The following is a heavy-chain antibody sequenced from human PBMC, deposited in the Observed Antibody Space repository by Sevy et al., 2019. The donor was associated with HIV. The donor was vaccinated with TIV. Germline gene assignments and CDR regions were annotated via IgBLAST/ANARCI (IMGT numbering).Heavy chain of an antibody. V-gene: IGHV3-48*03. CDR1: GFTFSSYE. Sequence: GGSLRLSCAASGFTFSSYEMNWVRQAPGKGLEWVSYISNSGTTISYSDSVRGRFSISRDNARNSLYLQTNSLRAEDTAVYYCARDLPPSATTVAHFDYWGQGTLVTVSS. CDR2: ISNSGTTI. D-gene: IGHD4-17*01. CDR3: ARDLPPSATTVAHFDY. J-gene: IGHJ4*02.